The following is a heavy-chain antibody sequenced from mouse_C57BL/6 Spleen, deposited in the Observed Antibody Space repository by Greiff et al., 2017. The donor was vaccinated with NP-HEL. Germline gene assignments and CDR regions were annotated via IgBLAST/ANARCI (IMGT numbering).Heavy chain of an antibody. D-gene: IGHD2-5*01. Sequence: EVNLVESGPGLAKPSQTLSLTCSVTGYSITSDYWNWIRKFPGNKLEYMGYISYSGSTYYNPSLKSRISITRDTSKNQYYLQLNSVTTEDTATYYCARYSNYGYYAMDYWGQGTSVTVSS. CDR1: GYSITSDY. CDR2: ISYSGST. V-gene: IGHV3-8*01. CDR3: ARYSNYGYYAMDY. J-gene: IGHJ4*01.